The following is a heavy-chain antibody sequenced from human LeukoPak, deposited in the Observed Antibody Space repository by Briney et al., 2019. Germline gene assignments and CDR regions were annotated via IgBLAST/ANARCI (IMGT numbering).Heavy chain of an antibody. CDR1: GFTFSSYW. J-gene: IGHJ6*02. Sequence: PGGSLRLSCAASGFTFSSYWMHWVRQAPGKGLVWVSRINSDGSSTSYADSVKGRFTISRDNAKNTLYLQMNSLRAEDTAVYYCARTYDSSGYYPLYYYYGMDVWGQGTTVTVSS. V-gene: IGHV3-74*01. D-gene: IGHD3-22*01. CDR2: INSDGSST. CDR3: ARTYDSSGYYPLYYYYGMDV.